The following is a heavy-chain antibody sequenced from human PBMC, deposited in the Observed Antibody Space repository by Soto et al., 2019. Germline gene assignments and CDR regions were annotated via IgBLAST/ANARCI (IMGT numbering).Heavy chain of an antibody. CDR1: GFTFSSCA. D-gene: IGHD3-10*01. J-gene: IGHJ1*01. CDR3: VKSRSGSYYQAPAY. CDR2: ISGSGST. Sequence: GGSLRLSCAASGFTFSSCAMSWVRQAAGKGLEWVSGISGSGSTYSADSVKGRFTISRDNSKNTAYLQMNSLRAEDTAVYYCVKSRSGSYYQAPAYWGQGALVTVST. V-gene: IGHV3-23*01.